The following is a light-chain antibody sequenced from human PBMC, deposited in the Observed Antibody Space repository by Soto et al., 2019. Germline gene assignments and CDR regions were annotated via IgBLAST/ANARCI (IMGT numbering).Light chain of an antibody. V-gene: IGKV3-11*01. CDR2: DAS. CDR1: QSVSSY. CDR3: QQRSNWPPLT. J-gene: IGKJ4*01. Sequence: EIVLTHSPGTLSLSPWERATLSCRASQSVSSYLAWYQQKPGQAPRLLIYDASNRATGIPARFSGSGSGTDFTLTISSLEPEDFAVYYCQQRSNWPPLTLGGGTKVDI.